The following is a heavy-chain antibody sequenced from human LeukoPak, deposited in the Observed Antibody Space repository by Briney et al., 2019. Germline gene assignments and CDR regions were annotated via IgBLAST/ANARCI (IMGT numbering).Heavy chain of an antibody. J-gene: IGHJ4*02. CDR2: ISDGGETT. Sequence: GGSLRLSCAASGFTFSNNGMTWVRQAPGKGMEWVTGISDGGETTYDAGSVKGRFTDSRDNSKNILYLQMNSLRAEDTAIYYCAKTQGFFDHWGQGSLVTVSS. CDR1: GFTFSNNG. V-gene: IGHV3-23*01. CDR3: AKTQGFFDH.